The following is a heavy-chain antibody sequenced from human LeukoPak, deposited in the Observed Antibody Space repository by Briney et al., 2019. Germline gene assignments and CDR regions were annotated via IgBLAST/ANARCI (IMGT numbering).Heavy chain of an antibody. V-gene: IGHV4-39*01. D-gene: IGHD1/OR15-1a*01. CDR2: IYYSGST. CDR1: GGSISSSSYY. J-gene: IGHJ4*02. Sequence: SETLSLTCTVSGGSISSSSYYWRWIRQPPGKGLEWIRSIYYSGSTYYNPSLKSRVTISVDTSKNQFSLKLSSVTAADTAVYYCARRRAPPRKTKSHYFDYWGQGTLVTVSS. CDR3: ARRRAPPRKTKSHYFDY.